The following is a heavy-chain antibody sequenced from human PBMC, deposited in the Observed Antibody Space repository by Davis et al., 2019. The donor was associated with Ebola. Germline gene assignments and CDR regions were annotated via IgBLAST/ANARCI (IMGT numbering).Heavy chain of an antibody. CDR2: IIPIFYTA. CDR3: AKDRYYDNSPLYFESES. V-gene: IGHV1-69*13. D-gene: IGHD3-22*01. J-gene: IGHJ4*02. CDR1: GGTFSSYA. Sequence: SVKVSCKASGGTFSSYAISWVRQAPGQGLEWVGGIIPIFYTATYAHNFQDRVTITADESRITAYLELSSLRSEDTAVYYCAKDRYYDNSPLYFESESWGQGTLVTVSS.